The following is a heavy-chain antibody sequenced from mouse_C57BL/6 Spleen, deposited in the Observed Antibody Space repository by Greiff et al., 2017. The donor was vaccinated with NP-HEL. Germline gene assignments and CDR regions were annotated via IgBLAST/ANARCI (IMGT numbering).Heavy chain of an antibody. CDR3: ARMGDYDYFDY. Sequence: VQVVESGAELARPGASVKLSCKASGYTFTSYGISWVKQRPGQGLEWIGEIYPRSGNTYYNEKFKGKATLTADKSSSTAYMELRSLTSEDSAVYFCARMGDYDYFDYWGQGTTLTVSS. CDR1: GYTFTSYG. J-gene: IGHJ2*01. CDR2: IYPRSGNT. D-gene: IGHD2-4*01. V-gene: IGHV1-81*01.